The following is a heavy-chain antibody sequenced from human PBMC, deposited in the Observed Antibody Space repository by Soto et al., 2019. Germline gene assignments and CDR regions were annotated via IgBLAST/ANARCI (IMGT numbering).Heavy chain of an antibody. V-gene: IGHV4-59*08. Sequence: PSETLSLTCTVSNGSISSDFWTWFRQPPGKTLEWIGYIHYSGSTNYNPSLKSRLTISVDMSKNQFYLNLSSVTAADTAGYYCARYKRLIADYWGQGTLVTVSS. CDR2: IHYSGST. J-gene: IGHJ4*02. CDR1: NGSISSDF. CDR3: ARYKRLIADY. D-gene: IGHD6-25*01.